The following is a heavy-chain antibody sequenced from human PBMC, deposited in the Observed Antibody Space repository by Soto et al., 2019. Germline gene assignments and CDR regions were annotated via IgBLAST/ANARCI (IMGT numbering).Heavy chain of an antibody. V-gene: IGHV1-18*01. D-gene: IGHD2-2*01. CDR2: INGYNGGA. J-gene: IGHJ2*01. Sequence: QVQLVQSGGEVKNPGASVKVSCKASGYTFSNYGISWVRQAPGQGLEWMGWINGYNGGANYAQNLQGRVTVTTDTSTNTVYMEVRSLRFDDTAVYYCARDLRSTDYYFDLWGRGTLVIVSS. CDR3: ARDLRSTDYYFDL. CDR1: GYTFSNYG.